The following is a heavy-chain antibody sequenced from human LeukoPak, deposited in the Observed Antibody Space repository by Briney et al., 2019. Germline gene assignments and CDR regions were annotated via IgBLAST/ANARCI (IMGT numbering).Heavy chain of an antibody. CDR1: GGTFSSYA. D-gene: IGHD1-26*01. V-gene: IGHV1-69*10. CDR2: IIPMLGIA. CDR3: ASPVVGATKWYFQH. J-gene: IGHJ1*01. Sequence: SVKVSCMASGGTFSSYAISWVRQAPGQGVEWMGRIIPMLGIANYAHTFQGRVTITADKSTSTAYMELSSLRSEDTAVYYCASPVVGATKWYFQHWGQGTLVTVSS.